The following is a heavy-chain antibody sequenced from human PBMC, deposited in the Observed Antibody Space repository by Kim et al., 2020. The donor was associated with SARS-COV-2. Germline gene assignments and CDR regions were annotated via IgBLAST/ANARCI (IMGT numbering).Heavy chain of an antibody. J-gene: IGHJ4*02. D-gene: IGHD3-16*01. Sequence: GGSLRLSCAASGFTFISYWMSWVRQAPGKGLEWVAKIKQDGSEKYYVDSVKGRFTISRDNAKNSLYLQMNSLRAEDTAVYYCARGRITPAYWGQGTLVTVSS. CDR1: GFTFISYW. V-gene: IGHV3-7*01. CDR2: IKQDGSEK. CDR3: ARGRITPAY.